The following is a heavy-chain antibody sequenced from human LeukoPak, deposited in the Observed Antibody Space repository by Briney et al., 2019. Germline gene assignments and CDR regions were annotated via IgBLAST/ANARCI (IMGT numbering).Heavy chain of an antibody. J-gene: IGHJ4*02. V-gene: IGHV3-7*01. Sequence: AGGPLRLSCAASGFTFSGYLMSWVRQAPGKGLEWVANIKEEGSEKYYVDSVKGRFIISRDNAKNSLYLQMNSLRAEDTAVYYCAGDSSAAPHSYWGQGTLVTVFS. CDR3: AGDSSAAPHSY. CDR1: GFTFSGYL. D-gene: IGHD2-15*01. CDR2: IKEEGSEK.